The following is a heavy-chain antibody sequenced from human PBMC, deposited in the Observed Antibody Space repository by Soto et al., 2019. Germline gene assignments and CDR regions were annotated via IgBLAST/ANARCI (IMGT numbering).Heavy chain of an antibody. D-gene: IGHD3-22*01. Sequence: SETLSLTCTVSGGSISSYYWSWIRQPPGKGLEWIGYIYYSGSTNYNPSLKSRVTISVDTSKNQFSLKLSSVTAADTAVYYCARHGGHYYYDSSGYYGERWFDPWGQGTLVTVSS. CDR2: IYYSGST. V-gene: IGHV4-59*08. J-gene: IGHJ5*02. CDR3: ARHGGHYYYDSSGYYGERWFDP. CDR1: GGSISSYY.